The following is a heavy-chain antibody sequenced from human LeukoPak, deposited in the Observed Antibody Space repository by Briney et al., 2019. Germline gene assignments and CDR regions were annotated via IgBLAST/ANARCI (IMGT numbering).Heavy chain of an antibody. CDR2: IYSGGST. V-gene: IGHV3-53*04. CDR1: GFTVSSNY. Sequence: GGSLRLSCAASGFTVSSNYMSWVRQAPGKWLEWVSVIYSGGSTYYADSVKGRFTISRHNSKNTLYLQMNSLRAEDTAVYYCARDHRYYGSGSYYQIYYGMDVWGQGTTVTVSS. J-gene: IGHJ6*02. D-gene: IGHD3-10*01. CDR3: ARDHRYYGSGSYYQIYYGMDV.